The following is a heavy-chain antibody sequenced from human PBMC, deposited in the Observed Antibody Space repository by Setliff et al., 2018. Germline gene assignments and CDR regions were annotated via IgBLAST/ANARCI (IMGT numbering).Heavy chain of an antibody. CDR2: IHHSGST. CDR3: ARDNIGPDALDI. J-gene: IGHJ3*02. V-gene: IGHV4-59*11. CDR1: GGSITSHY. Sequence: PSETLSLTCTVPGGSITSHYWSWIRQPPGRALEWIGYIHHSGSTNYNPSLKSRVTLSIDTSRNHFSLNLTSLTAADTALYYCARDNIGPDALDIWGQGTMVTVSS.